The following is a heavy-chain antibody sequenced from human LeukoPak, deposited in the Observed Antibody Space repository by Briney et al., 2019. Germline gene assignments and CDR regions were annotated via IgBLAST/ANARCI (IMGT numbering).Heavy chain of an antibody. Sequence: SETLSLTCTVSGGSISSYYWSWIRQPPGKGLKWIGYIYYSGSTNYNPSLKSRVTISVDTSKNQFSLKLSSVTAADTAVYYCARSAGIQLWLRYFDYWGQGTLVTVSS. CDR1: GGSISSYY. D-gene: IGHD5-18*01. CDR2: IYYSGST. CDR3: ARSAGIQLWLRYFDY. V-gene: IGHV4-59*01. J-gene: IGHJ4*02.